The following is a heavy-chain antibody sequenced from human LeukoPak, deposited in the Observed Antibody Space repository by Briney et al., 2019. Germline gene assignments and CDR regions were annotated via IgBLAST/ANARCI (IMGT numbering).Heavy chain of an antibody. V-gene: IGHV4-30-4*01. CDR2: IYYSGST. D-gene: IGHD3-10*01. CDR1: GGSISSGDYY. Sequence: SETLSLTCTVSGGSISSGDYYWSWIRQPPGKGLEWIGYIYYSGSTYYNPSLKSRVTISVDTSKNQFSLKLSSVTAADTAAYYCARGLTGNRRSFDYWGQGTLVTVSS. J-gene: IGHJ4*02. CDR3: ARGLTGNRRSFDY.